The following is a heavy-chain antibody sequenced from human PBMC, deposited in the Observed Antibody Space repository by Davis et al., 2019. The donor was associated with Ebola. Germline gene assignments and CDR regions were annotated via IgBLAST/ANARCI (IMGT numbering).Heavy chain of an antibody. D-gene: IGHD3-22*01. V-gene: IGHV3-23*01. CDR2: ISGSGGST. CDR1: GFTVSSNY. J-gene: IGHJ6*02. CDR3: ARTVVITTYYYYYGMDV. Sequence: PGGSLRLSCAASGFTVSSNYMSWVRQAPGKGLEWVSAISGSGGSTYYADSVKGRFTIPRDNSKNTLYLQMNSLRAEDTAVYYCARTVVITTYYYYYGMDVWGQGTTVTVSS.